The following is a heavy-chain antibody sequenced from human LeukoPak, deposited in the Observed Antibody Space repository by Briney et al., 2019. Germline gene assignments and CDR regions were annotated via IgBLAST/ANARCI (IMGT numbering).Heavy chain of an antibody. CDR1: AFTVSSYE. D-gene: IGHD3-3*01. J-gene: IGHJ6*02. CDR3: ARVYYDFWSGYPIGMDV. Sequence: GGSLRLSCAASAFTVSSYEMNWVRQAPGKGLEWGSYISSSGSTIYYADSVKGRFTISRDNAKNSLYLQMNSLRAEDTAVYYSARVYYDFWSGYPIGMDVWGQGTTVTVSS. CDR2: ISSSGSTI. V-gene: IGHV3-48*03.